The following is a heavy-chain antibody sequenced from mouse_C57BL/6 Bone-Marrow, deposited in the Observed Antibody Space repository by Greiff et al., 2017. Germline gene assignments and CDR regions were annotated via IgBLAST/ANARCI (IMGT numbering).Heavy chain of an antibody. CDR3: ERWDYYDSAWYFDV. V-gene: IGHV1-80*01. J-gene: IGHJ1*03. Sequence: VQLQQSGAELVKPGASVKISCTASGYAFSSYWMNWVKQRPGKGLEWIGQIYPGDGDTNYNEKFKGKATLTADTSSSTAYMQLSSLTSEDSAVYFGERWDYYDSAWYFDVWGTGTTVTVSS. CDR1: GYAFSSYW. D-gene: IGHD1-1*01. CDR2: IYPGDGDT.